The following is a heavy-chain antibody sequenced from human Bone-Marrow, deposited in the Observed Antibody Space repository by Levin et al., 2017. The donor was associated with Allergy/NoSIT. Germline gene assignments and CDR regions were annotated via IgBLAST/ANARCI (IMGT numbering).Heavy chain of an antibody. CDR3: TRRLSTTKVFES. Sequence: QSGGSLRLSCRASEFTFGDYSISWVRQAPGKGLEWVAFISSKAYGGTTEYAASVQGRFTISREDSKNTVYLQMNSLQSEDTAVYYCTRRLSTTKVFESWGKGTLVTVSS. D-gene: IGHD2-2*01. V-gene: IGHV3-49*04. CDR1: EFTFGDYS. J-gene: IGHJ5*01. CDR2: ISSKAYGGTT.